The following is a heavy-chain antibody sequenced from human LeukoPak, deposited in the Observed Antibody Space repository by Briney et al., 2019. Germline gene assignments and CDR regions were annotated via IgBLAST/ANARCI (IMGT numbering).Heavy chain of an antibody. V-gene: IGHV3-30*02. CDR3: AKGGSWSCTD. CDR2: TSSDERNI. CDR1: GFTLSNYG. D-gene: IGHD2-8*02. J-gene: IGHJ4*02. Sequence: GGSLRLSCATSGFTLSNYGMHWVRQAPGKGLEWVAYTSSDERNIKYADSVKGRFTVSRDNSKSTLYLQMNGLRGDDTAVYYCAKGGSWSCTDWGQGTLVTVSS.